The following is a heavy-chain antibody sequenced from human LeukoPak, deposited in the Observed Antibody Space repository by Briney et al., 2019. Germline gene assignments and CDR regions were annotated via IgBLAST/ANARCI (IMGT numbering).Heavy chain of an antibody. Sequence: GGSLRLSCAVSGFPFSTFWMSWVRQAPGKGLEWVANINQDGSEKYYVDSVRGRFAISRDNAKNSLYLQMNSLRAEDTAVYYCARESKYYYGSGSAIDRLLGYYYYYMDVWGKGTTVTISS. V-gene: IGHV3-7*01. J-gene: IGHJ6*03. CDR3: ARESKYYYGSGSAIDRLLGYYYYYMDV. CDR2: INQDGSEK. CDR1: GFPFSTFW. D-gene: IGHD3-10*01.